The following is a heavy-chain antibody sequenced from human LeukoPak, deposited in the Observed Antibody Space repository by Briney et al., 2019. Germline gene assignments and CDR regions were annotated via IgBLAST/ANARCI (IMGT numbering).Heavy chain of an antibody. V-gene: IGHV3-23*01. CDR1: GFTFSSYA. CDR2: ISGSGGST. Sequence: GGSLRLSCAASGFTFSSYAMSWVRQAPGKGLEWVSAISGSGGSTYYADSVKGRFTISRDNSKNTLYLQMNSLRAEDTAVYYCAGATVGAARPKAGGFDYWGQGTLVTVSS. CDR3: AGATVGAARPKAGGFDY. D-gene: IGHD6-6*01. J-gene: IGHJ4*02.